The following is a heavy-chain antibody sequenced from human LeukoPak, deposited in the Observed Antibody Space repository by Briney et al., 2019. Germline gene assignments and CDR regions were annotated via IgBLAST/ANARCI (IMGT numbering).Heavy chain of an antibody. D-gene: IGHD6-6*01. CDR3: AREGGLYSSSSSWGLFDY. CDR2: INTNTGNP. CDR1: GYTFTSYA. V-gene: IGHV7-4-1*02. J-gene: IGHJ4*02. Sequence: ASVKVSCKASGYTFTSYAMNGVRQAPGQGREWMGWINTNTGNPTYPQGFTGRFVFSLDTSVSTAYLQISSLKAEDTAVYYCAREGGLYSSSSSWGLFDYWGQGTLVTVSS.